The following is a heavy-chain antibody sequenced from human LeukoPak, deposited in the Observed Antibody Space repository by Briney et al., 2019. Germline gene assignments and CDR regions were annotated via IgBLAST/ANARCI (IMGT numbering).Heavy chain of an antibody. D-gene: IGHD3-9*01. CDR1: GGSFSGYY. J-gene: IGHJ6*03. V-gene: IGHV4-34*01. CDR2: INHSRST. CDR3: ASRRYFDWLSPGYYYYMDV. Sequence: PSETLSLTCAVYGGSFSGYYWSWIRQPPGKGLEWIGEINHSRSTNYNSSLKSRVTISVDTSKKQFSLKLSSVTAADTAVYYCASRRYFDWLSPGYYYYMDVWGKGTTVTVSS.